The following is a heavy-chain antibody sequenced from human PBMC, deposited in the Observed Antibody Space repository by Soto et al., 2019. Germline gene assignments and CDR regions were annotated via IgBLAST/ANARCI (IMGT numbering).Heavy chain of an antibody. J-gene: IGHJ4*02. V-gene: IGHV4-59*01. CDR2: MYYTGST. CDR1: GGSISSYY. D-gene: IGHD3-16*01. CDR3: ARYKIWAFDY. Sequence: PSETLSLTCTVSGGSISSYYWSWIRQPPGKGLEWIGYMYYTGSTNYNPSLKSRVTISVDTSKNQFSLKLSSVTAADTAVYYCARYKIWAFDYWGQGTLVTVSS.